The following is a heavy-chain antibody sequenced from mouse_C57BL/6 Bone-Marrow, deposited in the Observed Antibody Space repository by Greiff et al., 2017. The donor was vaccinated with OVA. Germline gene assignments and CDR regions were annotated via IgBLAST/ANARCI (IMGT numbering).Heavy chain of an antibody. V-gene: IGHV2-9-1*01. D-gene: IGHD1-1*01. CDR1: GFSLTSYA. Sequence: QVQLQQSGPGLVAPSQSLSITCTVSGFSLTSYAISWVRQPPGKGLEWLGVIWTGGGTNYNSALKSRLSISKDNSKSQVFLKMNSLQTDDTARYYCARNPHGSSPPWFAYWGQGTLVTVSA. CDR2: IWTGGGT. J-gene: IGHJ3*01. CDR3: ARNPHGSSPPWFAY.